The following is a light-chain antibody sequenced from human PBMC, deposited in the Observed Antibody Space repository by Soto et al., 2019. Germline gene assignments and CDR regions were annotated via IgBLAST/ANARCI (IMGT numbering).Light chain of an antibody. CDR1: SSDVGAYNF. Sequence: QSALTQPASVSGSPGQSITISFTGTSSDVGAYNFVSWYQQYPGKAPKVMIYEVNNRPSGVSNRFSGFKSGNTASLTISGLQAEDEADYYCSSFTRSSTYVFGSGTKVTVL. CDR2: EVN. CDR3: SSFTRSSTYV. J-gene: IGLJ1*01. V-gene: IGLV2-14*01.